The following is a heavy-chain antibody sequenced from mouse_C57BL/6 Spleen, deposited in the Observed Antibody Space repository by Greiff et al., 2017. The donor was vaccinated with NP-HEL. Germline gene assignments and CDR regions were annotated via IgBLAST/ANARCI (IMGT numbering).Heavy chain of an antibody. CDR3: ARQYDYWAWFAY. V-gene: IGHV5-12*01. CDR2: ISNGGGST. J-gene: IGHJ3*01. D-gene: IGHD2-4*01. CDR1: GFTFSDYY. Sequence: EVKVVESGGGLVQPGGSLKLSCAASGFTFSDYYMYWVRQTPEKRLEWVAYISNGGGSTYYPDTVKGRFTISRDNAKNTLYLQMSRLKSEDTAMYYCARQYDYWAWFAYWGQGTLVTVSA.